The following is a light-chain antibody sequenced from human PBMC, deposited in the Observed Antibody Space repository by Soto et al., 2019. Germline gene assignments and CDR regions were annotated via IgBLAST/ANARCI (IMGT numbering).Light chain of an antibody. CDR1: QSISSW. CDR2: DAS. Sequence: GDRVTITCRASQSISSWLAWYQQKPGKAPKLLIYDASSFESGVPSRFSGSGSGTEFTLTISSLQPDDFASYYCQQYNSSPFTFGPGTKVDI. CDR3: QQYNSSPFT. V-gene: IGKV1-5*01. J-gene: IGKJ3*01.